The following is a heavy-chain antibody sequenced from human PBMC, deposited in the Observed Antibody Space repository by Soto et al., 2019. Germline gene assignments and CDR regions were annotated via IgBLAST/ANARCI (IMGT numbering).Heavy chain of an antibody. Sequence: QVQMQESGPGLVKPSQTLSLTCTVSGGSISSGGYYWSWIRQHPGKGLEWIGYIYYSGSTYYNTSLKRRVTISVDTSKNQFSLKLSSVTAADTAVYYCARATYYYDSSGYVDYWGQGTLVTVSS. D-gene: IGHD3-22*01. V-gene: IGHV4-31*03. CDR2: IYYSGST. CDR1: GGSISSGGYY. CDR3: ARATYYYDSSGYVDY. J-gene: IGHJ4*02.